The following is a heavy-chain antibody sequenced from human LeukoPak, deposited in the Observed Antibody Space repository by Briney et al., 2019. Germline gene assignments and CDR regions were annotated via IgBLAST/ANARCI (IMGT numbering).Heavy chain of an antibody. V-gene: IGHV3-21*01. J-gene: IGHJ3*02. D-gene: IGHD3-22*01. CDR1: GFTFSSYE. CDR2: ISSRSNYI. Sequence: GGSLRLSCAASGFTFSSYETNWVRQAPGKGLEWVSSISSRSNYIYLADSLKGRFTISRDNAKNSLYLQMNSLRAEDTAMYYCARDRAVYSDIRGYYPDAFDIWGQGTMVTVSS. CDR3: ARDRAVYSDIRGYYPDAFDI.